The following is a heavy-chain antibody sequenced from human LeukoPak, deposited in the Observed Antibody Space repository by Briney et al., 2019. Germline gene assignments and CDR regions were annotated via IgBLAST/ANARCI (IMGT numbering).Heavy chain of an antibody. J-gene: IGHJ4*02. CDR1: GGSISSYY. Sequence: SETLSLTCTVSGGSISSYYWSWIRQPPGKGLEWIGYIYYSGSTNHNPSLKSRVTISVDTSKNQFSLKLSSVTAADTAVYYCARGIHTDTGYSSSCFDYWGQGTLVTVSS. CDR3: ARGIHTDTGYSSSCFDY. V-gene: IGHV4-59*01. D-gene: IGHD6-13*01. CDR2: IYYSGST.